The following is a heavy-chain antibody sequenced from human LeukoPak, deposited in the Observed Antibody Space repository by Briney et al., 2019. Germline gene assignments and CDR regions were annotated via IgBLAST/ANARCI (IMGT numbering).Heavy chain of an antibody. V-gene: IGHV1-69*13. D-gene: IGHD3-10*01. CDR3: ARDGPGYFDY. Sequence: ASVKVSCKASGYTFTGYYMHWVRQAPGQGLEWMGGIIPIFGTANYAQKFQGRVTITADESTSTAYMELSSLRSEDTAVYYCARDGPGYFDYWGQGTLVTVSS. CDR1: GYTFTGYY. J-gene: IGHJ4*02. CDR2: IIPIFGTA.